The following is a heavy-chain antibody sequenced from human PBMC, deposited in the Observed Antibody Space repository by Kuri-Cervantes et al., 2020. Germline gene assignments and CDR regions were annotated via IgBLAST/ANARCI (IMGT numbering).Heavy chain of an antibody. V-gene: IGHV3-11*04. Sequence: GGSLRLSCAASGFTFSDYFMTWIRQAPGKGLELVSYISSSGSTIYYADSVKGRFTISRDNAKNSLYLQMNSLRAEDTAVYYCARRYCTGGVCYLPEYYFDYWGQGTLVTVSS. CDR2: ISSSGSTI. J-gene: IGHJ4*02. CDR1: GFTFSDYF. D-gene: IGHD2-8*02. CDR3: ARRYCTGGVCYLPEYYFDY.